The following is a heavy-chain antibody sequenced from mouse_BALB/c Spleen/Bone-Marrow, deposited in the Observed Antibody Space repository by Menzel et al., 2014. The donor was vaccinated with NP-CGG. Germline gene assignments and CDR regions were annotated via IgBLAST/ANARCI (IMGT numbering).Heavy chain of an antibody. V-gene: IGHV5-17*02. CDR3: ARLRTTEAMDY. D-gene: IGHD2-12*01. CDR2: ISSGSSTI. J-gene: IGHJ4*01. CDR1: GFTFSSFG. Sequence: DVHLVESGGGLVQPGGSRKLSCAASGFTFSSFGMHWVRQAPEKGLEWVAYISSGSSTIYYADTVKGRFTISRDNPKNTLFLQMTSLRSEDTAMYYCARLRTTEAMDYWGQGTSVTVSS.